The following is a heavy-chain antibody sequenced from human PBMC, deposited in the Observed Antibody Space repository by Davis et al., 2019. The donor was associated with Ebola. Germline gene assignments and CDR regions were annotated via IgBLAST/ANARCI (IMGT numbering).Heavy chain of an antibody. CDR3: AIHRYYYYGMDV. V-gene: IGHV5-10-1*01. CDR1: GYSFTSHW. J-gene: IGHJ6*02. Sequence: GESLKISCHCSGYSFTSHWLSWVRQLPGKGLEWMGRLDPSDSYTNYSPSFQGHVTISADKSISTAYLQWSSLKASDTAMYYCAIHRYYYYGMDVWGQGTTVTVSS. CDR2: LDPSDSYT.